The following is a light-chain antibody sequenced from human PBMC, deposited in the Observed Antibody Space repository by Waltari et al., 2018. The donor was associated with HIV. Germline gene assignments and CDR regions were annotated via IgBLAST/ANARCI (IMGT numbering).Light chain of an antibody. CDR2: RNK. J-gene: IGLJ2*01. Sequence: QSVLTQPPSASGTPGQRVTISCSGSSSNIRNSNVYWYQQVPGTAPKLIIHRNKRRPSGGPERVSGSKSGTSASLAISGLRSEDEADYYGAAWDDSLDGHVVFGGGTKLTVV. CDR3: AAWDDSLDGHVV. V-gene: IGLV1-47*01. CDR1: SSNIRNSN.